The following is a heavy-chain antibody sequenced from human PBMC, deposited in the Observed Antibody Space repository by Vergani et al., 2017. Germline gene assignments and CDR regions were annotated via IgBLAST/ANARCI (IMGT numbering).Heavy chain of an antibody. D-gene: IGHD3-10*01. CDR3: AREPPGKDRGAEGSNWFDP. CDR2: ISSSSSYT. V-gene: IGHV3-11*05. J-gene: IGHJ5*02. CDR1: GFTFSDYY. Sequence: QVQLVESGGGLVKPGGSLRLSCAASGFTFSDYYMSWIRQAPGKGLEWVSYISSSSSYTNYADSVKGRFTISRDNAKNSLYLQMNSLRAEDTAVYYCAREPPGKDRGAEGSNWFDPWGQGTLVTVSS.